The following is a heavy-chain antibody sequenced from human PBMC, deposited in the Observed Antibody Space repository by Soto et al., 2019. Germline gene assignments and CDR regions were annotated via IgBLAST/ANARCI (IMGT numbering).Heavy chain of an antibody. CDR2: IFPGDSDT. Sequence: EVQLVQSGAEAKKPGESLKISCKGSGYNFANYWIGWVRQVPGKGLEWMGMIFPGDSDTKNSPSLQGQITMSVDKSNSSAYLRWRSLKASDTAMYYCAAGYSTGLDAFDLWGQGTVVTVSS. D-gene: IGHD2-8*02. CDR3: AAGYSTGLDAFDL. J-gene: IGHJ3*01. V-gene: IGHV5-51*01. CDR1: GYNFANYW.